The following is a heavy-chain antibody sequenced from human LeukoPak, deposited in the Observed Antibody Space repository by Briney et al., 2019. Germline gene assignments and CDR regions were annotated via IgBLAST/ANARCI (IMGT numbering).Heavy chain of an antibody. V-gene: IGHV3-30-3*01. CDR3: ARDKGATFDY. CDR1: GFTFSSYA. Sequence: PGGSLRLSCAASGFTFSSYAMHWVRQAPGKGLEWVAVISYDGSNKYYADSVKGRFTISRDNSKNTLYLQMNSLRAEDTAVYYCARDKGATFDYWGQGTLVTVSS. CDR2: ISYDGSNK. D-gene: IGHD1-26*01. J-gene: IGHJ4*02.